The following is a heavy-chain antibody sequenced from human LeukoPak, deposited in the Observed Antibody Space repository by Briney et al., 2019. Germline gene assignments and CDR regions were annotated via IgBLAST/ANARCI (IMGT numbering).Heavy chain of an antibody. V-gene: IGHV3-74*01. CDR3: ARGVNGDSRFDP. Sequence: PGGSLRLSCAASGFTFNTYWVHWVRQAPGKGLVWVSRINADGSSTRYADSVKGRFTISRDDAKNTLYLQMNSLRAEDTAVYYCARGVNGDSRFDPWGQGTLVTVSS. J-gene: IGHJ5*02. CDR2: INADGSST. D-gene: IGHD4-17*01. CDR1: GFTFNTYW.